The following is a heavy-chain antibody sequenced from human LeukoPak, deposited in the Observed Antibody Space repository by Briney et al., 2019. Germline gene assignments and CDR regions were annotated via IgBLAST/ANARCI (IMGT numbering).Heavy chain of an antibody. CDR1: GFTFSGSW. Sequence: QPGGSLRLSCAASGFTFSGSWMHWVRQVPGKGLVWVSRINPDGSTTNYADSVKGRFTISRDNAKNTVYLQMNSLRAEDTAVYYCVRSLVGGSDYWGQGTLVTVSS. CDR3: VRSLVGGSDY. D-gene: IGHD1-26*01. J-gene: IGHJ4*02. CDR2: INPDGSTT. V-gene: IGHV3-74*01.